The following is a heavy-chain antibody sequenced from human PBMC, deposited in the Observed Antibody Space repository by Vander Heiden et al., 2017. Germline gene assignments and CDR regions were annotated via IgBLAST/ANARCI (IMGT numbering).Heavy chain of an antibody. CDR3: ARELPNYDYVWGSYRIDAFDI. V-gene: IGHV4-4*02. J-gene: IGHJ3*02. CDR2: IYHSGST. CDR1: GGSISSSNW. D-gene: IGHD3-16*02. Sequence: QVQLQESGPGLVQPSGTLSLTCAVSGGSISSSNWWSWVRQPPGKGLEWMGEIYHSGSTNYNPSLKSRVTISVDKSKNQFSLKLSSVTAADTAVYYCARELPNYDYVWGSYRIDAFDIWGQGTMVTVSS.